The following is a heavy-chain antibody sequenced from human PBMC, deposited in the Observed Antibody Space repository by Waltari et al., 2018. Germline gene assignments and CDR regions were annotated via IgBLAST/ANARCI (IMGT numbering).Heavy chain of an antibody. CDR3: ARYGEVPASYFFDY. Sequence: QVQLHQWGAGQLKPSETLPITCAVPGESSLCYFCGWLRQSPGKGLEWLGSIHYSGSTNYNPTLESRLSLSVDTTKKRFSLSLTSVTAADAALYFCARYGEVPASYFFDYWGQGTLVTVSS. J-gene: IGHJ4*01. CDR1: GESSLCYF. CDR2: IHYSGST. V-gene: IGHV4-34*01. D-gene: IGHD2-21*01.